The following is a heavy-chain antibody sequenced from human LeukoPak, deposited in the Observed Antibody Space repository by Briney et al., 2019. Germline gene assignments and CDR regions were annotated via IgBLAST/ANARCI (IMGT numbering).Heavy chain of an antibody. D-gene: IGHD2-15*01. CDR2: IYYSGST. CDR1: GGSISSGDYY. CDR3: ARGGKAAVRFDL. Sequence: SETLSLTCTVSGGSISSGDYYWSWIRQPPGKSLEWIGYIYYSGSTYYNPSLKSRVTISVDTSKNQFSLKLSSVTAADTAVYYCARGGKAAVRFDLWGRGTLVTVSS. V-gene: IGHV4-30-4*01. J-gene: IGHJ2*01.